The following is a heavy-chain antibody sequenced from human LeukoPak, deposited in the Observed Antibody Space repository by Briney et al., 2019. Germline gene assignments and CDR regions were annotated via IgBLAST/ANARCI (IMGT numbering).Heavy chain of an antibody. V-gene: IGHV3-7*01. CDR1: GFTFSSYW. Sequence: GGSLRLSCAASGFTFSSYWMSWVRQAPGEGLEWVANIKQDGSEKYYVDSVKGRFTISRDNAKNALYLQMNSLRAEDTAVYYCARARRYLGYCSGGSCYGYFDYWGQGTLVTVSS. CDR3: ARARRYLGYCSGGSCYGYFDY. J-gene: IGHJ4*02. D-gene: IGHD2-15*01. CDR2: IKQDGSEK.